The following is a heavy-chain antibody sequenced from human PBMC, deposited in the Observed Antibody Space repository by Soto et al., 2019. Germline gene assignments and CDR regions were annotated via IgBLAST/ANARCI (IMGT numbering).Heavy chain of an antibody. CDR2: IYFRGTT. CDR3: ARMNYYDTSGYPFDY. J-gene: IGHJ4*02. D-gene: IGHD3-22*01. V-gene: IGHV4-59*01. Sequence: LSLTCTVSGGSISSYYWSWVRQPPGRVLEWIGYIYFRGTTNYNPSLKSRVTMSADTSKNQFSLKLNSVTAADTAVYYCARMNYYDTSGYPFDYWGQGTLVTVSS. CDR1: GGSISSYY.